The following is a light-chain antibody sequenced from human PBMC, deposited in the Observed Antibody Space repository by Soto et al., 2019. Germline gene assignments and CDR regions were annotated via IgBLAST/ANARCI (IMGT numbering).Light chain of an antibody. J-gene: IGKJ1*01. CDR3: EQYGSSPRT. CDR2: GVS. V-gene: IGKV3-20*01. Sequence: ENVLAQSPCSLSLPTGARATLSCMATQSVAGNYLAWYQQRPGQPPRLLIYGVSSRATGIPDRFSGSGSGTDFTLTISRLEPEDSAVYYCEQYGSSPRTFGQGTKVDI. CDR1: QSVAGNY.